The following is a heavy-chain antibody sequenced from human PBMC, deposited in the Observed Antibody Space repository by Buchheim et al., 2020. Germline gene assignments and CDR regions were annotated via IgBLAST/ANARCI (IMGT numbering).Heavy chain of an antibody. CDR1: GFTFSNAW. D-gene: IGHD4-17*01. V-gene: IGHV3-15*01. CDR2: MKSKTDGGTT. CDR3: TTDFSQDYGDNDY. Sequence: EVQLVESGGGLVKPGGSLRLSCAASGFTFSNAWMSWVRQAPGKGLEWVGRMKSKTDGGTTDYAAPVKGRFTISRDDSKNTLYLQMNSLKTEDTAVYYCTTDFSQDYGDNDYWGQGTL. J-gene: IGHJ4*02.